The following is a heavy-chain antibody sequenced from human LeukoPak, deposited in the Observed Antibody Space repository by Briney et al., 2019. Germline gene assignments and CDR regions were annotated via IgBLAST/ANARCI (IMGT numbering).Heavy chain of an antibody. CDR1: GFTFGSYS. V-gene: IGHV3-64*02. D-gene: IGHD1-26*01. CDR3: AREGGGSGLWYYDL. Sequence: PGGSLRLSCAASGFTFGSYSMHWVRQAPGKVPEFVSVIGGDGLTTFYADSVKDRFTISRDNSKSTLYLEMGSLRAEDMAVYYCAREGGGSGLWYYDLWGRGTLVTVSS. J-gene: IGHJ2*01. CDR2: IGGDGLTT.